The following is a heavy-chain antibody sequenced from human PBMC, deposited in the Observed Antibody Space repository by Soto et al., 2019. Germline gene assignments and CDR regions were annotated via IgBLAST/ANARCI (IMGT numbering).Heavy chain of an antibody. D-gene: IGHD3-16*02. CDR2: VNHAGST. J-gene: IGHJ4*02. V-gene: IGHV4-34*01. CDR3: SRGCYTGKGVYFDY. CDR1: GGSFSGYY. Sequence: QVQLQQWGAGLLKPSETLSLTCGVYGGSFSGYYWTWIRQPPGKGLEWIGEVNHAGSTNYNPSLKSRVTISVDTSKNQFSLKVSSVTAADSTVYYCSRGCYTGKGVYFDYWGQGTLVTVSS.